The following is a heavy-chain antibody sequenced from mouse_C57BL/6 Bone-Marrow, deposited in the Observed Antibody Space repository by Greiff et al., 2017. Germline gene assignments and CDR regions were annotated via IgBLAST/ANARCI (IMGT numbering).Heavy chain of an antibody. Sequence: EVKLVESGGGLVKPGGSLKLSCAASGFTFSSYTMSWVRQTPEKRLEWVATISGGGGNNYYPDSVKGRFTISRDNAKNTMYLQVSSLGSEDTALYYCARQGEWGQGTLVTVSA. V-gene: IGHV5-9*01. CDR1: GFTFSSYT. CDR3: ARQGE. CDR2: ISGGGGNN. J-gene: IGHJ3*02.